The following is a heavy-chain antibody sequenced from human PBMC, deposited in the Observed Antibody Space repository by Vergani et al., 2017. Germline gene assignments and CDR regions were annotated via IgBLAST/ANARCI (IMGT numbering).Heavy chain of an antibody. D-gene: IGHD4-17*01. CDR3: ATPQTVTTGGMEV. V-gene: IGHV1-69-2*01. Sequence: EVQLVQSGAEVKKPGATMKISCKVSGYTFTDHYMQWVKQAPGKGLEWIGLVDPEDGETIYAEKFKGRVTIAADTSSDSAHLELSSLRSEDTAIYYCATPQTVTTGGMEVWGQGTTVIVSS. CDR2: VDPEDGET. J-gene: IGHJ6*02. CDR1: GYTFTDHY.